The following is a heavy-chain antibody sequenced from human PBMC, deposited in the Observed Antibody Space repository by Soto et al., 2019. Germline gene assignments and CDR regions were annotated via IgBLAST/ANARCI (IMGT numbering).Heavy chain of an antibody. Sequence: SETLSLTCTVSGGSISSYYWSWIRQPPGKGLEWIGYIYYSGSTNYNPSLKSRVTMSVDTSKNQFSLKLSSVTAPDTAVYYCARTLKGSWVFDGFDIWGQGTMVTVSS. J-gene: IGHJ3*02. CDR3: ARTLKGSWVFDGFDI. CDR2: IYYSGST. CDR1: GGSISSYY. D-gene: IGHD2-15*01. V-gene: IGHV4-59*08.